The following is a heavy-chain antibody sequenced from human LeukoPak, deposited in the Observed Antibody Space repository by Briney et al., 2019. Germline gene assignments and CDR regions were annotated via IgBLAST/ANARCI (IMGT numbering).Heavy chain of an antibody. Sequence: PGGSLRLSCAASGFTFSSYSMNWVRQAPGNGLEWVSSISSSSSYIYYADSVKGRFTISRDNAKNSLYLQMNSLRAEDTAVYYCARDLYGGNDWFDPWGQGTLVTVSS. J-gene: IGHJ5*02. CDR2: ISSSSSYI. V-gene: IGHV3-21*01. D-gene: IGHD4-23*01. CDR3: ARDLYGGNDWFDP. CDR1: GFTFSSYS.